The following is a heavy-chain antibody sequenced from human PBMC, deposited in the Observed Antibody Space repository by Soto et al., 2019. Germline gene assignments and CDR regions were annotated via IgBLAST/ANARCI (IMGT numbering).Heavy chain of an antibody. V-gene: IGHV5-51*01. CDR2: IYPGDSDT. J-gene: IGHJ6*02. CDR1: GYSFTSYW. CDR3: ARLLHCSSTSCRPYYYYYGMDV. D-gene: IGHD2-2*01. Sequence: PGESLKISCKCSGYSFTSYWIGWVRQMPGKGLEWMGIIYPGDSDTRYSPSFQGQVTISADKSISTAYLQWSSLKASDTAMYYCARLLHCSSTSCRPYYYYYGMDVWGQGTTVTVSS.